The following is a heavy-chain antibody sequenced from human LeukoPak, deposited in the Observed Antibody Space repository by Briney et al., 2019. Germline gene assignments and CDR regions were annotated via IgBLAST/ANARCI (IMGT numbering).Heavy chain of an antibody. CDR1: GFTFSGYG. CDR2: IWYDGSNK. J-gene: IGHJ4*02. D-gene: IGHD6-13*01. CDR3: ARMYSSSRKWPDY. Sequence: GGSLRLSCAASGFTFSGYGMHWVRQAPGKGLEWVAVIWYDGSNKYYADSVKGRFTISRDNSKNTLYLQMNSLRAEDTAVYYCARMYSSSRKWPDYWGQGTLVTVSS. V-gene: IGHV3-33*01.